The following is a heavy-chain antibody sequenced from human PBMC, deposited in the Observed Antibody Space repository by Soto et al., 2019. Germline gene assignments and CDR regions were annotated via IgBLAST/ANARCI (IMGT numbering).Heavy chain of an antibody. CDR1: GYTFTGYY. J-gene: IGHJ6*02. D-gene: IGHD2-2*01. V-gene: IGHV1-2*02. Sequence: QVQLVQSGAEVKKPGASVKVSCKASGYTFTGYYMHWVRQAPGQGLEWMGWINPNSGGTNYAQKFQGRVTMTRDTSISTAYMELSRLRSDDTAVYYCARDDELVYYYYGMDVWGQGTTVTVSS. CDR3: ARDDELVYYYYGMDV. CDR2: INPNSGGT.